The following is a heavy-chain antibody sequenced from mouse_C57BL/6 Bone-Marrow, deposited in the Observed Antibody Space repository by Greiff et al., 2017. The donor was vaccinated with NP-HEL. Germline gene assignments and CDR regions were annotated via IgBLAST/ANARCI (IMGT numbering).Heavy chain of an antibody. CDR3: ARHYLYAMDY. J-gene: IGHJ4*01. CDR2: IYPRSGNT. D-gene: IGHD5-5*01. Sequence: VQLQESGAELARPGASVKLSCKASGYTFTSYGISWVKQRTGQGLEWIGEIYPRSGNTYYNEKFKGKATLTADKSSSTAYMELRSLTSEDSAVYFCARHYLYAMDYWGQGTSVTVSS. CDR1: GYTFTSYG. V-gene: IGHV1-81*01.